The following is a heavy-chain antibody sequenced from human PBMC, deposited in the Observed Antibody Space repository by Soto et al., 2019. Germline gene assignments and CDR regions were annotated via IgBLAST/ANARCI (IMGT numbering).Heavy chain of an antibody. CDR1: GYTFIGYY. D-gene: IGHD1-26*01. Sequence: QVQLVQSGAEVKKPGASVKVSCKASGYTFIGYYIQWVRQAPGQRPEWMGWINPDNGDTKYAQKFQGRVTMTRDTASTKVFMELRGLTSDDTAVYFCARGNYYSTRPSFDYWGQGTLVTVSS. CDR3: ARGNYYSTRPSFDY. CDR2: INPDNGDT. J-gene: IGHJ4*02. V-gene: IGHV1-2*02.